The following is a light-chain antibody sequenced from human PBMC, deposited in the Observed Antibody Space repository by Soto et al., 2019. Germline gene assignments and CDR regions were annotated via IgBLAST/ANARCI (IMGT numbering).Light chain of an antibody. Sequence: QLVLTQSPSASASLGASVKLTCTLSSGHSSYAIAWHQQQPEKGPRYLMKLNSDGSHSKRDGIPDRFSGSSSGAERYLTSSSLQSEDEADYYCQTWGTGIRVFGGGTQLTVL. J-gene: IGLJ2*01. CDR1: SGHSSYA. CDR3: QTWGTGIRV. V-gene: IGLV4-69*01. CDR2: LNSDGSH.